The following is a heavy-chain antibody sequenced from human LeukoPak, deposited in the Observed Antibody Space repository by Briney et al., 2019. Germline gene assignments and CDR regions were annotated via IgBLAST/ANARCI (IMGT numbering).Heavy chain of an antibody. D-gene: IGHD6-19*01. CDR3: AQSQWLVPRFDY. CDR1: GGSFSGYY. Sequence: SETLSLTCAVYGGSFSGYYWSWIRQPPGKGLEWIGEINHSGSTNYNPSLKSRVTISVDTSKNQFSLKLSSVTAADTAVYYCAQSQWLVPRFDYWGQGTLVTVSS. J-gene: IGHJ4*02. V-gene: IGHV4-34*01. CDR2: INHSGST.